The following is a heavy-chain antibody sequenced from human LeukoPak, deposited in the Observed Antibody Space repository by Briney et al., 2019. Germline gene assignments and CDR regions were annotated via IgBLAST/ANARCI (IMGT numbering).Heavy chain of an antibody. V-gene: IGHV4-30-4*01. CDR1: GGSINSGDYY. CDR2: IYYSGST. CDR3: ARLLWFGESSLDY. J-gene: IGHJ4*02. Sequence: SETLSLTCTVSGGSINSGDYYWTWIRQSPGKGLEWIGYIYYSGSTYYNPSLKSRVIISIDTSKNEFSLKLSSVTAADTAVYFCARLLWFGESSLDYWGQGTLVTVSS. D-gene: IGHD3-10*01.